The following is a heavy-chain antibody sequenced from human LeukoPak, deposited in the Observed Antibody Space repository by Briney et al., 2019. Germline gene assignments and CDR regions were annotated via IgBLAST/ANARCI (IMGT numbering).Heavy chain of an antibody. V-gene: IGHV4-39*01. D-gene: IGHD3-3*01. CDR3: ARILYYDFWSGAFDP. CDR1: GGSISSSSYY. J-gene: IGHJ5*02. CDR2: IYYSGST. Sequence: PSETLSLTCTASGGSISSSSYYWGWIRQPPGKGLEWIGSIYYSGSTYYNPSLKSRVTISVDTSKNQFSLKLSSVTAADTAVYYCARILYYDFWSGAFDPWGQGTLVTLSS.